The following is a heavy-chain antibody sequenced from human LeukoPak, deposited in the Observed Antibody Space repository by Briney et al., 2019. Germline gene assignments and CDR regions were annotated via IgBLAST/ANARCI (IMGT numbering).Heavy chain of an antibody. J-gene: IGHJ6*03. CDR2: IYHSGST. V-gene: IGHV4-4*02. CDR1: GGSISSSNW. CDR3: ARTVSTSLPIYYYYYYYMDV. Sequence: SGTLSLTCAVSGGSISSSNWWNWVRQPPGKGLEWLGEIYHSGSTNYNPSLKSRVTISVDTSKNQFSLKLSSVTAADTAVYYCARTVSTSLPIYYYYYYYMDVWGKGTTVTISS. D-gene: IGHD2-2*01.